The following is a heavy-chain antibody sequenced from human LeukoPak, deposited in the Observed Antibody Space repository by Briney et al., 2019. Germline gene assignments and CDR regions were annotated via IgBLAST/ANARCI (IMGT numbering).Heavy chain of an antibody. D-gene: IGHD6-13*01. Sequence: PSETLSLTCTVSGGSISSSSYYWGWIRQPPGKGLEWIGSIYYSGSTYYNPSLKSRVTISVDTSKNQFSLKLSSVTAADTAVYYCARILAAALGDAFDIWGQGTMVTASS. CDR2: IYYSGST. CDR3: ARILAAALGDAFDI. V-gene: IGHV4-39*07. CDR1: GGSISSSSYY. J-gene: IGHJ3*02.